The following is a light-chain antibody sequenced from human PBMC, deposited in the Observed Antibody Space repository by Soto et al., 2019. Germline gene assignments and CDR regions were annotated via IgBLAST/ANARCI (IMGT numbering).Light chain of an antibody. V-gene: IGLV2-14*03. CDR1: SSDVGGGNF. Sequence: QSALTQPASVSGSPGQSITISCTGTSSDVGGGNFVSWYQQHPGKAPKLMIYDVSNRPSGVSDRFSASKSDNTASLTISGLQVEDEADYYCNSYTTGVAYVFGTGTKVTVL. CDR3: NSYTTGVAYV. J-gene: IGLJ1*01. CDR2: DVS.